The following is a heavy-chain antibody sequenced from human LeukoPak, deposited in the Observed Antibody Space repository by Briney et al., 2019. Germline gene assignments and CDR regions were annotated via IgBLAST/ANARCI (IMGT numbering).Heavy chain of an antibody. CDR1: GFTFSSYG. D-gene: IGHD3-16*01. Sequence: PGGSLRLSCAASGFTFSSYGMHWVRQAPGKGLEWVAVIWYDGSNKYYADSVKGRFTISRDNSKNTLYLQVNSLRAEDTAVYYCAKDTGGRYDYVWGLPLRRADTGDYWGQGTLVTVSS. J-gene: IGHJ4*02. CDR3: AKDTGGRYDYVWGLPLRRADTGDY. CDR2: IWYDGSNK. V-gene: IGHV3-33*06.